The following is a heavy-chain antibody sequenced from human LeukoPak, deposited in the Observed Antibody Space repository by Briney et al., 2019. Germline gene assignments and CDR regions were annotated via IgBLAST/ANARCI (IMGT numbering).Heavy chain of an antibody. J-gene: IGHJ5*02. CDR2: IVVGSGNT. CDR1: GFTFTSSA. CDR3: ARGHPDYDFWSGHNWFDP. V-gene: IGHV1-58*02. Sequence: ASVKVSCKASGFTFTSSAMQWVRQARGQRLEWIGWIVVGSGNTNYAQKFQGRVTMTRDTSTSTVYMELSSLRSEDTAVYYCARGHPDYDFWSGHNWFDPWGQGTLVTVSS. D-gene: IGHD3-3*01.